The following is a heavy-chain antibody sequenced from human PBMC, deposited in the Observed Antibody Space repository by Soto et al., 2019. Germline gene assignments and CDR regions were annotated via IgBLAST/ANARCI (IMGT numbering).Heavy chain of an antibody. Sequence: SETLSLICAVYGGSFSGYYWSWIRQPPRKGLEWIGEINHSGSTNYNPSLKSRVTISVDTSKNQFSLKLSSVTAADTAVYYCARGYCSSTSCYARGHYYGMDVWGQGTTVTVSS. CDR2: INHSGST. V-gene: IGHV4-34*01. CDR1: GGSFSGYY. CDR3: ARGYCSSTSCYARGHYYGMDV. D-gene: IGHD2-2*01. J-gene: IGHJ6*02.